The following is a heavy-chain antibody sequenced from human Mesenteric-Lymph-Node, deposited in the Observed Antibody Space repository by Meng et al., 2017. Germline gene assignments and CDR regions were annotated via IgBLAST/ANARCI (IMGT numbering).Heavy chain of an antibody. D-gene: IGHD5-12*01. V-gene: IGHV4-4*02. Sequence: SETLSLTCAVSGDSIRSINWWDWLRQSPGKELEWIGEIHHSGRTNFHPSLKSRVTISVDDSKNQFSLTLRSVTAADTAVYYCARGVGDIRVGFDFWGQGIPVTVSS. CDR1: GDSIRSINW. J-gene: IGHJ4*02. CDR2: IHHSGRT. CDR3: ARGVGDIRVGFDF.